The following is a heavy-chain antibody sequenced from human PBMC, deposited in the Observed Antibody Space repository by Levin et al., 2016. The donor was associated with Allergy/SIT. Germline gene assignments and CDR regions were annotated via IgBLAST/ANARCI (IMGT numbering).Heavy chain of an antibody. CDR3: AKGYSSSAAGHYYYGMDV. V-gene: IGHV3-23*01. CDR2: ISGSGGST. J-gene: IGHJ6*02. Sequence: VRQAPGKGLEWVSAISGSGGSTYYADSVKGRFTISRDNSKNTLYLQMNSLRAEDTAVYYCAKGYSSSAAGHYYYGMDVWGQGTTVTVSS. D-gene: IGHD6-6*01.